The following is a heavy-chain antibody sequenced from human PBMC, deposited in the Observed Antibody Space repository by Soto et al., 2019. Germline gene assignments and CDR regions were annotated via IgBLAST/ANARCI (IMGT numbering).Heavy chain of an antibody. CDR3: ARDLSDYSFNWFDP. CDR2: ITNTGITT. V-gene: IGHV3-23*01. Sequence: PGGSLRLSCAASGFGFSTHALSWVRQAPGKGLEWLSSITNTGITTHYADSVKGRFTISRENSRNTLHLQMNNLRSEDTAVYYCARDLSDYSFNWFDPWGQGTLVTVSS. J-gene: IGHJ5*02. CDR1: GFGFSTHA. D-gene: IGHD4-4*01.